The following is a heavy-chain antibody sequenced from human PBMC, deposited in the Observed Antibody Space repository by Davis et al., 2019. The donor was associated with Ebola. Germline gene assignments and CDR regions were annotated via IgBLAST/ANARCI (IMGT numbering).Heavy chain of an antibody. CDR2: IDPSDSYG. CDR3: ARITFGGVLRWGAPGSGYYYAMDV. CDR1: GYSFTSYW. D-gene: IGHD3-16*01. J-gene: IGHJ6*02. Sequence: GESLKISCKGSGYSFTSYWITWVRQMPGKGLEWMGRIDPSDSYGKYSPSFQGHVTISADKSISTAYLQWSSLKASDTAMYYCARITFGGVLRWGAPGSGYYYAMDVWGQGTTVTVSS. V-gene: IGHV5-10-1*01.